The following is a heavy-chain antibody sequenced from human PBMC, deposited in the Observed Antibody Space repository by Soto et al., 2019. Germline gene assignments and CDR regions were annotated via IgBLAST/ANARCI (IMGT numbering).Heavy chain of an antibody. Sequence: PGGSLTLSCAASGFTFSDYSMNWVRQAPGKGLEWVAYISSGSSAIYYADSVKGRFTISRDNVKNSLYLQMNSLRDEDTAVYYCPRDTPFDYWGQGALVTGSS. J-gene: IGHJ4*02. CDR1: GFTFSDYS. CDR3: PRDTPFDY. V-gene: IGHV3-48*02. CDR2: ISSGSSAI.